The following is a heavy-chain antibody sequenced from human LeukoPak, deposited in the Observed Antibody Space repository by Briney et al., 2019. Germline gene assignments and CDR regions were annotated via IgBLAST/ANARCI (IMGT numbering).Heavy chain of an antibody. CDR3: ATADIAAPDPSYDS. V-gene: IGHV4-59*11. D-gene: IGHD6-13*01. CDR2: IYYSGTT. CDR1: GGSISPLY. J-gene: IGHJ4*02. Sequence: PSETLSLTCTVSGGSISPLYWSWIRQPPGKGLEFIGYIYYSGTTNYNPSLKSRVTLSVDTSKNQFSLKLSSVTSADTAVYYCATADIAAPDPSYDSWGQGTLVTVSS.